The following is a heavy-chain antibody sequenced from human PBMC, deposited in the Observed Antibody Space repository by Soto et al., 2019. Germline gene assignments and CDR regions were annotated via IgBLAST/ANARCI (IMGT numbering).Heavy chain of an antibody. CDR1: GGSIRSYY. Sequence: SETLSLTCTVSGGSIRSYYWSWIRQPPGKGLEWIGYIYYSGSTNYNPSLKSRVTISVDTSKNQFSLKLSSVTAADTAVYYCARAPVGFGVVYSVGAFDIWGQGTVVTVSS. J-gene: IGHJ3*02. D-gene: IGHD3-3*01. CDR3: ARAPVGFGVVYSVGAFDI. CDR2: IYYSGST. V-gene: IGHV4-59*01.